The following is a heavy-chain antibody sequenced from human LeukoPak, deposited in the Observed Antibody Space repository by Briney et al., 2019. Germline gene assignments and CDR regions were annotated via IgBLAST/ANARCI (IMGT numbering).Heavy chain of an antibody. V-gene: IGHV4-31*03. CDR1: GGSISSGTYY. Sequence: SETLSLTRTVSGGSISSGTYYWSWIRQRPGKGLEWIGYIYYSGTTYYNPSLKSRVTISVDTSKNQFSLKLNSMTAADTAVYYCARAAPIVIVPAAKGGFDPWGQGTLVTVSS. CDR3: ARAAPIVIVPAAKGGFDP. D-gene: IGHD2-2*01. CDR2: IYYSGTT. J-gene: IGHJ5*02.